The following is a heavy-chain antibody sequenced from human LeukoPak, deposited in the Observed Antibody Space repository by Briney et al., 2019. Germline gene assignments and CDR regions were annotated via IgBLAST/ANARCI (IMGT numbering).Heavy chain of an antibody. CDR2: MNPNSGNT. CDR3: ARGRYCSSTSCYYLDP. J-gene: IGHJ5*02. Sequence: ASVKVSCTASGYTFTSYDINWVRQATGQGLEWMGWMNPNSGNTGYAQKFQGRVTMTRNTSISTAYMELSSLRSEDTAVYYCARGRYCSSTSCYYLDPWGQGTLVTVSS. D-gene: IGHD2-2*01. CDR1: GYTFTSYD. V-gene: IGHV1-8*01.